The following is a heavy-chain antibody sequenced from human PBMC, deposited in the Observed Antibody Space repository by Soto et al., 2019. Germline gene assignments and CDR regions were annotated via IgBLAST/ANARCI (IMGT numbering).Heavy chain of an antibody. CDR3: ARGPGGPDGPGDY. Sequence: QVQLVQSGAEVKKPGASVKVSCKASGYTFTSYAMQWVRQAPGQRLERMGWINAGNGNTKYSQKFQGRVTITRDTSASTAYMELSSLRSEDTAVYYCARGPGGPDGPGDYWGQGTLVTVSS. V-gene: IGHV1-3*01. CDR2: INAGNGNT. CDR1: GYTFTSYA. D-gene: IGHD2-15*01. J-gene: IGHJ4*02.